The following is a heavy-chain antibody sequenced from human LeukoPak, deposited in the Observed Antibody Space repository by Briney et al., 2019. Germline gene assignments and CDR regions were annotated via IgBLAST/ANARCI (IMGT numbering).Heavy chain of an antibody. CDR2: IWYDGSNK. Sequence: GGSLRLSCAASGFTFRSYGMHWVRQAPGKGLEWVAVIWYDGSNKYYADSVKGRFTVSRDNSKNTLYLQMNSLRAEDTAVYYCATAVASSSGWYADYWGQGTLSPSPQ. CDR3: ATAVASSSGWYADY. D-gene: IGHD6-19*01. CDR1: GFTFRSYG. J-gene: IGHJ4*02. V-gene: IGHV3-33*01.